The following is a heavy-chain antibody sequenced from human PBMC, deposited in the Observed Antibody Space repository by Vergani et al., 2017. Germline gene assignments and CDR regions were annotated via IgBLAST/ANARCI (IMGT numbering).Heavy chain of an antibody. V-gene: IGHV3-30*02. CDR1: GFSFNTYG. D-gene: IGHD4-17*01. J-gene: IGHJ4*02. Sequence: QVQLVETGGGVVQPGGSLRLYCATSGFSFNTYGAHWVRQAPGKGLEWVAFIGYDGRIKYNVDSVKGRFTIYRDTSKKTLSLQMRSLRADDTAVYYCAKDRRENSEYGYFDYWGQGTVVTVSS. CDR2: IGYDGRIK. CDR3: AKDRRENSEYGYFDY.